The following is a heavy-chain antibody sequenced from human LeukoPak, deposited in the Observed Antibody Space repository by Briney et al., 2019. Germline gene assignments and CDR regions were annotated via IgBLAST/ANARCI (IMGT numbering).Heavy chain of an antibody. D-gene: IGHD1-26*01. J-gene: IGHJ4*02. Sequence: GGSLRLSCAASGFTFSSYAMSWVRQALGKGLEWVSAISGGGGTTYYADSVKGRFTISRDNSKNTLYLQMNSLRAEDTAVYYCAKDGRGNYLRYFDYWGQGTLVTVSS. V-gene: IGHV3-23*01. CDR1: GFTFSSYA. CDR3: AKDGRGNYLRYFDY. CDR2: ISGGGGTT.